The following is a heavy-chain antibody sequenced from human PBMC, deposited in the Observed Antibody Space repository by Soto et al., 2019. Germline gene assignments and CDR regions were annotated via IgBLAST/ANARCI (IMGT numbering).Heavy chain of an antibody. V-gene: IGHV3-21*01. J-gene: IGHJ5*02. D-gene: IGHD2-21*01. Sequence: GGSLRLSCSASGVTLSSYSMNGVRQATGKGLEWVSSITTSSAYIYYADSLKGRITISRDNAKNSLFLQMNSLRAEDTAVYYCVRSGTARLLRHSWFETWGQGTLVTVSS. CDR1: GVTLSSYS. CDR3: VRSGTARLLRHSWFET. CDR2: ITTSSAYI.